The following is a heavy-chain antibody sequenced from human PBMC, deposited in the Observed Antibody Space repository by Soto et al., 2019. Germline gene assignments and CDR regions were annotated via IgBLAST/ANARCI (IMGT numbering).Heavy chain of an antibody. Sequence: SETLSLTCTVSASSINSSGYYWGWIRQPTGKGLEWIGSMFYGVSTYYNPSVKSRVTVSVDTSKKQFSLNLRSVTAAVTAVYYCARLPSRHLVDYWGQGTLVTVSS. CDR3: ARLPSRHLVDY. CDR1: ASSINSSGYY. V-gene: IGHV4-39*01. J-gene: IGHJ4*02. CDR2: MFYGVST. D-gene: IGHD3-3*02.